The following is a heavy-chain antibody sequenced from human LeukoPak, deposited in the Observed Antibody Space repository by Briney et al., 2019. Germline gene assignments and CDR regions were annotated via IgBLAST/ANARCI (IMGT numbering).Heavy chain of an antibody. CDR2: IYYSGST. J-gene: IGHJ5*02. V-gene: IGHV4-30-4*01. Sequence: PSQTLSLTCTVSGGSISSGDYYWSWIRQPPGKGLEWIGYIYYSGSTYYNPSLKSRVTISVDTSKNQFSLKLSSVTAADTAVYYGASERANSNTNGFDPWGQGTLVTVSS. CDR3: ASERANSNTNGFDP. D-gene: IGHD1-1*01. CDR1: GGSISSGDYY.